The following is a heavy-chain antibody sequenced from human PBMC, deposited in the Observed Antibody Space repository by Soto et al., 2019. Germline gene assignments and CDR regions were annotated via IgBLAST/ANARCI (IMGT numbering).Heavy chain of an antibody. CDR1: GYTFSDYY. D-gene: IGHD1-1*01. J-gene: IGHJ4*02. CDR2: INPNSGGT. V-gene: IGHV1-2*02. Sequence: DSVKVSCKASGYTFSDYYIHWVLQAPGQGLEWMGWINPNSGGTKYAPKFQGGVTMTRDTSITTAYMELSRLRSGDTAVYYCAREPATAKPEGVDFWGQGTLVTVSS. CDR3: AREPATAKPEGVDF.